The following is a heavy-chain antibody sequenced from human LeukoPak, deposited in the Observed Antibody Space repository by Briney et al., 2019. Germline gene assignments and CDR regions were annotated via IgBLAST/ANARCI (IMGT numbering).Heavy chain of an antibody. Sequence: GGSLRLSCAASGFTFDDFAMHWVRQAPGKGLEWVSAISGSGGSTYYADSVKGRVTISRDNSKNTLYLQMNSLRAEDTAVYYCAKARYCSGGSCYSDYWGQGTLVTVSS. D-gene: IGHD2-15*01. CDR3: AKARYCSGGSCYSDY. J-gene: IGHJ4*02. V-gene: IGHV3-23*01. CDR1: GFTFDDFA. CDR2: ISGSGGST.